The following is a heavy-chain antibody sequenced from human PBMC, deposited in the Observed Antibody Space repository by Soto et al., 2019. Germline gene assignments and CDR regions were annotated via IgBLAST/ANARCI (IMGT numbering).Heavy chain of an antibody. J-gene: IGHJ6*02. D-gene: IGHD2-8*01. Sequence: ESLKISCKGSGYSFTSYWIGWVRQMPGKGLEWMGIIYPGDSDTRYSPSFQGQVTISADKSISTAYLQWSSLKASDTAMYYCARHTLTGVYYYGMDVWGPGTTVTVSS. CDR3: ARHTLTGVYYYGMDV. V-gene: IGHV5-51*01. CDR2: IYPGDSDT. CDR1: GYSFTSYW.